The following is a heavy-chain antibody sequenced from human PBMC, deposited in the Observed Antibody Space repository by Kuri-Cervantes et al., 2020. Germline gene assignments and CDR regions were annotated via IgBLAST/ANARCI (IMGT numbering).Heavy chain of an antibody. CDR3: ARGTAVTTLNY. D-gene: IGHD4-17*01. CDR1: GGTFSSYA. Sequence: SVKVSCKASGGTFSSYAISWVRQAPGQGLEWMGGIIPIFGTANYAQKLQGRVTMTTDTSTSTAYMELRSLRSDDTAVYYCARGTAVTTLNYWGQGTLVTVSS. J-gene: IGHJ4*02. V-gene: IGHV1-69*05. CDR2: IIPIFGTA.